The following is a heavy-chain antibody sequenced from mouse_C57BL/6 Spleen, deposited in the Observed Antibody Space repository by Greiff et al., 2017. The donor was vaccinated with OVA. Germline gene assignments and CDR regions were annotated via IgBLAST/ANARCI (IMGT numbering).Heavy chain of an antibody. CDR2: IDPNSGGT. Sequence: QVQLQQPGAELVKPGASVTLSCKASGYTFTSYWLHWVKQRPGRGLEWIGRIDPNSGGTKYNEKFKSKATLTVDKPSSIAYMQLSSLTSEDSAVYYCARRSAYYFDYWGQGTTLTVSS. CDR3: ARRSAYYFDY. CDR1: GYTFTSYW. V-gene: IGHV1-72*01. J-gene: IGHJ2*01.